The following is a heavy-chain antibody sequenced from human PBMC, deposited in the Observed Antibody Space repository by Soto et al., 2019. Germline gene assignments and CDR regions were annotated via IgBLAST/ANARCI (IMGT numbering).Heavy chain of an antibody. CDR3: ARVMDGSGWWVGAFDI. J-gene: IGHJ3*02. CDR2: TRNKANSYTT. V-gene: IGHV3-72*01. D-gene: IGHD6-19*01. Sequence: PGGSLRLSCAASGFTFSDHYMDWVRQAPGKGLEWVGRTRNKANSYTTEYAASVKGRFTISRDDSKNSLYLQMNSLKTEDTAVYYCARVMDGSGWWVGAFDIWGQGTMVTVSS. CDR1: GFTFSDHY.